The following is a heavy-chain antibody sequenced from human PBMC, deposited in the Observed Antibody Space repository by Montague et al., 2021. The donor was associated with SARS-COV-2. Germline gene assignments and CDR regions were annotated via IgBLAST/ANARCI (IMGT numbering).Heavy chain of an antibody. CDR1: GGSFSGYY. V-gene: IGHV4-34*01. CDR3: ARARQDVVVPALGIGAYYYYYYMDV. CDR2: INHSGST. Sequence: SETLSLTRALYGGSFSGYYWSWIRQPPGKGLEWIGEINHSGSTNXNPSLKSRVTISVDTSKNQFSLKLSSVTAADTAVYYCARARQDVVVPALGIGAYYYYYYMDVGGKGTTVTVSS. J-gene: IGHJ6*03. D-gene: IGHD2-2*01.